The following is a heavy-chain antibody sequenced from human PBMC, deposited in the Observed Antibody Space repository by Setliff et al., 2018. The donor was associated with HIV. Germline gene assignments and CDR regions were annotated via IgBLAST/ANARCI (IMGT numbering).Heavy chain of an antibody. CDR3: VRDGVLTIDLDF. D-gene: IGHD3-3*01. V-gene: IGHV3-74*01. Sequence: QPGGSLRLSCTASGFTFSDYWMHWVRQAPGKGLEWVSRIVSDGGTTVYADSVKGRFTVSRDNAKNTLFLQMDSLRADDTAMYYCVRDGVLTIDLDFWGQGTLVTVSS. J-gene: IGHJ4*02. CDR2: IVSDGGTT. CDR1: GFTFSDYW.